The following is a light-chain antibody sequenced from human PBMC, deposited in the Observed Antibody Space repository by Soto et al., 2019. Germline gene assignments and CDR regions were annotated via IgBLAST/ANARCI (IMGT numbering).Light chain of an antibody. CDR2: DVN. J-gene: IGLJ2*01. CDR1: SSDVGGYDY. CDR3: CSYAGSYTFVV. Sequence: QSVLTQPASVSGSPGQSITISCTGTSSDVGGYDYVSWYQQLPGKAPKLLIYDVNNRPSGVPDRFSGSKSGNTASLTISGLQAEDEADYYCCSYAGSYTFVVFGGGTQLTVL. V-gene: IGLV2-11*01.